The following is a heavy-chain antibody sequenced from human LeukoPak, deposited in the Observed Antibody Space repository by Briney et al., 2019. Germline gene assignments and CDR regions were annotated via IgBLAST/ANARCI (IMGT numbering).Heavy chain of an antibody. CDR3: PYDHFDY. J-gene: IGHJ4*02. D-gene: IGHD2-21*01. Sequence: GGSLRLSCAASGFTFRNYWMHWVRQAPGKGLVGVSRLNRDGRIINYADSVKGRFTISRDNAKNTLYLQMNSLRGGDTAVYYCPYDHFDYWGQGTLVTVSS. V-gene: IGHV3-74*01. CDR1: GFTFRNYW. CDR2: LNRDGRII.